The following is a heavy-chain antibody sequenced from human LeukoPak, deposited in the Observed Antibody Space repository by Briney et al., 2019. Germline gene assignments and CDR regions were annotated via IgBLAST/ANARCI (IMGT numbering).Heavy chain of an antibody. V-gene: IGHV3-7*01. CDR3: VYSSGWYPNFDY. CDR2: IKQDGSEK. CDR1: GFTFSSYW. J-gene: IGHJ4*02. D-gene: IGHD6-19*01. Sequence: GGSLRLSCAASGFTFSSYWMSWVRQAPGKGPEWVANIKQDGSEKYYVDSVKGRFTISRDNAKNSLYLQMNSLRAEDTAVYYCVYSSGWYPNFDYWGQGTLVTVSS.